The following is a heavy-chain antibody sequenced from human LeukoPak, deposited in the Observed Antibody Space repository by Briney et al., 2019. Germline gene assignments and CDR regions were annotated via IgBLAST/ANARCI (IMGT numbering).Heavy chain of an antibody. J-gene: IGHJ6*03. Sequence: SVKVSCKASGGTFSSYAISWVRQAPGQGLEWIGGIIPIFGTAYYAQKFQGRVTITADKSTSTAYMELSSLRSEDTAVYYCARGDGSSSYYYYMDVWGKGTTVTVSS. CDR2: IIPIFGTA. V-gene: IGHV1-69*06. D-gene: IGHD6-6*01. CDR3: ARGDGSSSYYYYMDV. CDR1: GGTFSSYA.